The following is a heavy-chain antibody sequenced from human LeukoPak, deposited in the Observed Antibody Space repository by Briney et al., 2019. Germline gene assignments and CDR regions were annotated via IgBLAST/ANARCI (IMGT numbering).Heavy chain of an antibody. CDR1: GYTFTSYG. J-gene: IGHJ4*02. D-gene: IGHD2/OR15-2a*01. V-gene: IGHV1-2*02. Sequence: GASVKVSCKASGYTFTSYGISWVRQAPGQGLEWLGWINPNSGGTNYAQKFQGRVTMTSDTSISTAYMELSRVRSDDTAVYYCARALVITPLPWFDYWGQGTLVTVSS. CDR3: ARALVITPLPWFDY. CDR2: INPNSGGT.